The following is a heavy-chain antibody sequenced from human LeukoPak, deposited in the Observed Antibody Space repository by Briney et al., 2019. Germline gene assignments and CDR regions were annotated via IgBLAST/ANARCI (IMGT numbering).Heavy chain of an antibody. CDR3: AREYGYCSSTSCYASDY. J-gene: IGHJ4*02. CDR2: INPNSGGT. V-gene: IGHV1-2*02. D-gene: IGHD2-2*03. CDR1: GYTFTGYY. Sequence: GASVKVSCKASGYTFTGYYMHWVRQAPGQGLEWMGWINPNSGGTNYAQKFRGRVTMTRDTSISTAYMELSRLRSDDTAVYYCAREYGYCSSTSCYASDYWGQGTLVIVSS.